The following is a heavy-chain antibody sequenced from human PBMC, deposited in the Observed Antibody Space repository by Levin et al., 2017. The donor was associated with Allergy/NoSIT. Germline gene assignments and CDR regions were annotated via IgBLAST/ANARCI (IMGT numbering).Heavy chain of an antibody. CDR3: TRYAAGVPWFDP. D-gene: IGHD6-13*01. V-gene: IGHV3-73*01. Sequence: PGGSLRLSCAASGFTFSDSTIHWVRQASGKGLEWVGRIRNKANTYATAYAASVKGRFTISRDDSKNTAYLQMNSLKTEDTAVYYCTRYAAGVPWFDPWGQGTLVTVSS. CDR2: IRNKANTYAT. CDR1: GFTFSDST. J-gene: IGHJ5*02.